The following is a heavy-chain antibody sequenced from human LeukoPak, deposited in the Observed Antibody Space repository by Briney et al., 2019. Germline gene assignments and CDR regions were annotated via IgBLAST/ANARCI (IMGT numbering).Heavy chain of an antibody. J-gene: IGHJ6*03. CDR3: ARGRVSSSTWYSTYYYYFYMDV. V-gene: IGHV4-59*01. D-gene: IGHD4-11*01. CDR1: GGSISSYY. CDR2: VDHTGST. Sequence: SETLSLTCTVSGGSISSYYWTWIRQPPGKGLEWIGYVDHTGSTNFNPSLNGRVSISRDTSKNLFSLRLRSVTAADTAVYFCARGRVSSSTWYSTYYYYFYMDVWGKGTTVTVSS.